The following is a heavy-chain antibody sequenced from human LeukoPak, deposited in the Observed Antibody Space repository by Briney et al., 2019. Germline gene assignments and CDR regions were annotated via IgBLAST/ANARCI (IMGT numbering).Heavy chain of an antibody. CDR1: GGSISSGSYS. CDR3: ARGLGGWLRLFDY. J-gene: IGHJ4*02. D-gene: IGHD6-19*01. V-gene: IGHV4-30-4*07. CDR2: MFYTGNT. Sequence: SQTLSLTCAVSGGSISSGSYSWSWIRQPPGKGLEWIGYMFYTGNTYYNPSLKSRVTISVDTSKNQFSLKLSSVTAADTAVYYCARGLGGWLRLFDYWGQGTLVTVSS.